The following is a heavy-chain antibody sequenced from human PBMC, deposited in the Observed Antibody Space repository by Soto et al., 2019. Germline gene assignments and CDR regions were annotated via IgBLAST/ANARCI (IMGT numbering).Heavy chain of an antibody. CDR2: INHSGST. D-gene: IGHD3-3*01. CDR1: GGSFSGYY. J-gene: IGHJ5*02. Sequence: QVQLQQWGAGLLKPSETLSLTCAVYGGSFSGYYWSWIRQPPGKGLEWIGEINHSGSTNYNPSLKSRVTISVDTSKTQFSLNLSSVAAADTAVYYCAGGLRSATNPVTNSWFAPWGQGTLVTVSS. CDR3: AGGLRSATNPVTNSWFAP. V-gene: IGHV4-34*01.